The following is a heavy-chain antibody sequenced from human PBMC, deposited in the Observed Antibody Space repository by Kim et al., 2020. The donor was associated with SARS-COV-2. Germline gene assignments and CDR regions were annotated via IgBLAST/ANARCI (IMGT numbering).Heavy chain of an antibody. V-gene: IGHV3-74*01. D-gene: IGHD2-15*01. CDR3: ARALSGTNCYND. Sequence: TYADAVKGRFTMSRDNSKSTLYLQLNSLRAEDSAVYYCARALSGTNCYNDGGQGTLVTVSS. J-gene: IGHJ4*02.